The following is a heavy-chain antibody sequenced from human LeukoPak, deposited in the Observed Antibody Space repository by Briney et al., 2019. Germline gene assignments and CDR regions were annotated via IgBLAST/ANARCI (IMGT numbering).Heavy chain of an antibody. J-gene: IGHJ5*02. V-gene: IGHV1-18*04. D-gene: IGHD2-2*01. CDR1: GYTFTSYG. CDR2: ISAYNGNT. Sequence: GASVKVSCKASGYTFTSYGISWVRQARGQGLEWMGWISAYNGNTNYAQKLQGRVTMTTDTSTSTAYMELRSLRSDDTAVYYCARMDCSSTSCYAAGNWFDPWGQGTLVTVSS. CDR3: ARMDCSSTSCYAAGNWFDP.